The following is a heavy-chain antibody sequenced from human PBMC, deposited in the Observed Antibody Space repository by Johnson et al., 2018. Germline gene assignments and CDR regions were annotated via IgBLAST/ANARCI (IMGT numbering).Heavy chain of an antibody. D-gene: IGHD3-3*01. V-gene: IGHV3-73*01. Sequence: VQLVQSGGGSVQXGESLEVSCVGSGFTLSGSAMHWVRQAPGNGLEWVGRITMQPTGYGTLYAASLKGRFVISRDNSKNTVDLEMSSLKNEDTAVYYCTGLRDDFQHWGQGTLVTVSS. CDR1: GFTLSGSA. CDR3: TGLRDDFQH. J-gene: IGHJ1*01. CDR2: ITMQPTGYGT.